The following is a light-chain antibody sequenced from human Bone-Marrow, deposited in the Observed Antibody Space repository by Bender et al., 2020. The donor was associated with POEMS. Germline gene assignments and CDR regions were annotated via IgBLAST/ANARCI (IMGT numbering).Light chain of an antibody. Sequence: QSALTQPASVSGSPGQSITISCTGTSSDVGSYNLVSWYQQHPGKAPKLMIYEVTKGPSGISNRFSGSKSGNTASLTISGLQAEDEARYYCCSYAGSDTWVFGGGTKLTVL. CDR3: CSYAGSDTWV. CDR2: EVT. J-gene: IGLJ3*02. CDR1: SSDVGSYNL. V-gene: IGLV2-23*02.